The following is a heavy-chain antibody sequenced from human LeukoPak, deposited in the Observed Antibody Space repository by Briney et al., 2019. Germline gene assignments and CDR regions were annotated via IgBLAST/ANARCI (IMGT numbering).Heavy chain of an antibody. J-gene: IGHJ3*01. CDR1: GYTFTDYY. Sequence: GASVKVSCKASGYTFTDYYMHWVRQAPGQGLDWVGWINPTSGATNYTQKFQGRVTMTSDTSNNTSCMELSRLRSDDTAVYYCAREFRTTTWSFDAFDLWGQGTMVTVSS. D-gene: IGHD1/OR15-1a*01. V-gene: IGHV1-2*02. CDR2: INPTSGAT. CDR3: AREFRTTTWSFDAFDL.